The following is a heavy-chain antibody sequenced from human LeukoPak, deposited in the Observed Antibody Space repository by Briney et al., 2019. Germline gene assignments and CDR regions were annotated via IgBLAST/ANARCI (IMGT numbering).Heavy chain of an antibody. CDR3: AKGGYYDGIVFFYFDY. CDR2: ISGSGDNT. V-gene: IGHV3-23*01. D-gene: IGHD3-22*01. J-gene: IGHJ4*02. Sequence: GGSLRLSCAASGFTFSSYAMSWVRQAPGKGLEWVSGISGSGDNTYYADSVKGRFTISRDNSKNTLYVQVNSLGTEDTAAYYCAKGGYYDGIVFFYFDYGGRGTLVTVSS. CDR1: GFTFSSYA.